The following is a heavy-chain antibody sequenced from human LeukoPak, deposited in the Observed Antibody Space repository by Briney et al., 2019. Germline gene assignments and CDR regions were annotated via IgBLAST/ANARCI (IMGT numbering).Heavy chain of an antibody. D-gene: IGHD4-23*01. CDR3: ARECQGVTTMGFDY. CDR2: INHSGST. V-gene: IGHV4-34*01. J-gene: IGHJ4*02. CDR1: GGSFSGYY. Sequence: SETLSLTCAVYGGSFSGYYWSWIRRPPGKGLEWIGEINHSGSTNYNPSLKSRVTISVDTSKNQFSLKLSSVTAADTAVYYCARECQGVTTMGFDYWGQGTLVTVSS.